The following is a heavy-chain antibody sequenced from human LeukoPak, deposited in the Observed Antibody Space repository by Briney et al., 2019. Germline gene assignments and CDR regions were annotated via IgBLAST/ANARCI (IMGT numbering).Heavy chain of an antibody. CDR3: TRVDGVTNAFAIDP. J-gene: IGHJ5*02. D-gene: IGHD2-21*01. V-gene: IGHV4-39*07. CDR2: IYYSGST. Sequence: SETLSLTCTVSGGSIRSNSHYWGWIRQPPGKGLEWIGIIYYSGSTYYNAFLKSRVTISIDTSKNQFSLKLSSVTAADTAVFFCTRVDGVTNAFAIDPWGQGTLVTVSS. CDR1: GGSIRSNSHY.